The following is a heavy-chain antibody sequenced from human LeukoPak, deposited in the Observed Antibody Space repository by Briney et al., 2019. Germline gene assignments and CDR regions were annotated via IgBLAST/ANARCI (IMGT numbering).Heavy chain of an antibody. Sequence: GGSLRLSCAASGFTFSSYAMSWVRQAPGKGLEWVSAISGGGGSTYYADSVKGRFTISRDNSKNTLYLQMNSLRAEDTALYYCARDRNYYYMDVWGKGTTVTVSS. J-gene: IGHJ6*03. CDR2: ISGGGGST. CDR3: ARDRNYYYMDV. CDR1: GFTFSSYA. V-gene: IGHV3-23*01.